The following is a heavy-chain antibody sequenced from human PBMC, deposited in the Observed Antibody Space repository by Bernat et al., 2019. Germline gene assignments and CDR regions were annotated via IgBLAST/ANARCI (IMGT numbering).Heavy chain of an antibody. CDR1: GDSISDSTYY. CDR2: IYYSGST. J-gene: IGHJ5*02. V-gene: IGHV4-39*01. Sequence: QLQLQESGPGLVKPSEALSLTCTVSGDSISDSTYYWLWIRQPPGKGLEWVGTIYYSGSTYYNPSLKSRVTISVDTSKNQFSLKLNSVTAADTAVYYCAGRPTRGRFDPWGQGTLVTVSS. D-gene: IGHD3-10*01. CDR3: AGRPTRGRFDP.